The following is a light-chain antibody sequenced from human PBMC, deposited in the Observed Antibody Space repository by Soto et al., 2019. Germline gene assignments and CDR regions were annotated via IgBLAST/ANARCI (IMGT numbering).Light chain of an antibody. CDR1: QRINAW. CDR3: QQYHRYST. Sequence: DIQMTQAPSTLSASVGDTITITCRASQRINAWLAWYQQKAGKAPKLLIYDVSTLGAGVPSRFSGSASGTEFTLTISSLESDDFATYYCQQYHRYSTFGQGTRVDIK. CDR2: DVS. V-gene: IGKV1-5*01. J-gene: IGKJ1*01.